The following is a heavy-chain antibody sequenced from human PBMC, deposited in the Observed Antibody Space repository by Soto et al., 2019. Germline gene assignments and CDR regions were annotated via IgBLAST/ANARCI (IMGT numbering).Heavy chain of an antibody. J-gene: IGHJ4*02. D-gene: IGHD3-22*01. CDR3: ARVTRPSRDYDTSAYYYGEFGH. V-gene: IGHV1-3*01. Sequence: ASVKVSCKGSGYTFTSYAMHWVRQAPGHRLEWMGWINAGNGTTKYSQKFQGRVTITRDTSASTAYMELSSLRSEDTAVYYCARVTRPSRDYDTSAYYYGEFGHWGQGTRVTVSS. CDR2: INAGNGTT. CDR1: GYTFTSYA.